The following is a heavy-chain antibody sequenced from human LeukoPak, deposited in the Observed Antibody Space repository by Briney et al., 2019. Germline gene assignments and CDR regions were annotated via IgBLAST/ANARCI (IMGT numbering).Heavy chain of an antibody. Sequence: SETLSLTCTASGGSISSGSYYWSWIRQPAGKGLEWIGRIYTSGSTNYNPSLKSRVTISVDTSKNQFSLKLSSVTAADTAVYYCARDRGEERSSWEFDYWGQGTLVTVSS. J-gene: IGHJ4*02. D-gene: IGHD6-13*01. CDR3: ARDRGEERSSWEFDY. CDR1: GGSISSGSYY. V-gene: IGHV4-61*02. CDR2: IYTSGST.